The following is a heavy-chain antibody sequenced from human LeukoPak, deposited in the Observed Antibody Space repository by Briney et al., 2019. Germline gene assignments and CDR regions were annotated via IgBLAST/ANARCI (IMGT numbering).Heavy chain of an antibody. CDR1: GFTFSGYI. D-gene: IGHD3-22*01. V-gene: IGHV3-48*04. CDR3: ARNFYETTGFYYDAFDI. Sequence: GGSLRLSCAASGFTFSGYIMNWVRQAPGKGLEWVAFIRSSGSLIYYAESVKGRFTISRDNSRNSLYLQMNSLRVEDTAVYYCARNFYETTGFYYDAFDIWGQGTAVTVSS. CDR2: IRSSGSLI. J-gene: IGHJ3*02.